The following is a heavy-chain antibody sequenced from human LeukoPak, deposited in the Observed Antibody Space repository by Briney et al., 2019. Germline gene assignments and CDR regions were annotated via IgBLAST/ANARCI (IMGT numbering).Heavy chain of an antibody. V-gene: IGHV4-4*07. CDR3: ASQIGYCSGGSCYFADY. CDR2: IYTSGST. CDR1: GGSISSYY. J-gene: IGHJ4*02. D-gene: IGHD2-15*01. Sequence: SETLSLTCTVSGGSISSYYWSWLRQPAGKGLEWIGRIYTSGSTNYNPSLKSRVTMSVDTSKNQFSLTLSSVTAADTAVYYSASQIGYCSGGSCYFADYWGQGTLVTVSS.